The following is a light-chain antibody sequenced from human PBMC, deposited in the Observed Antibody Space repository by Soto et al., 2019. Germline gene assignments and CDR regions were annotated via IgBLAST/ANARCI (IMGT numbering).Light chain of an antibody. CDR2: DVS. Sequence: QSALTQPASVSGSPGQSITISCTGTSSDVGGYKFVSWYQQHPGKAPKLMTYDVSNRPSGVSNRFSGSKSDNTASLTISGLQAEDEAVYYCCSYTSSNIYVFGTGTKVTVL. CDR1: SSDVGGYKF. J-gene: IGLJ1*01. V-gene: IGLV2-14*01. CDR3: CSYTSSNIYV.